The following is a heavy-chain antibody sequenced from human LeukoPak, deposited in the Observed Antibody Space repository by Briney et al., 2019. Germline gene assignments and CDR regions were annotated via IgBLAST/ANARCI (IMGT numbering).Heavy chain of an antibody. J-gene: IGHJ4*02. D-gene: IGHD1-7*01. V-gene: IGHV3-72*01. CDR1: VLTFSDHY. Sequence: GGSLRLSCAPSVLTFSDHYMDWVRQAPGKGREWVAQIRKKANSYTTNYAPSVKGRFTISRDDSKNALYLQMNSLKTEDTAVYYCGDLGTTVWGQGTLVTVSS. CDR3: GDLGTTV. CDR2: IRKKANSYTT.